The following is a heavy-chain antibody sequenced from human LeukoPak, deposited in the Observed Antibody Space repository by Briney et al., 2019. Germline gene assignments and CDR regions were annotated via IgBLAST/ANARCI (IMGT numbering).Heavy chain of an antibody. CDR3: ARTPHPYCGGDCYSRAFDI. Sequence: GESLKISCKGSGYSFTSYWIGWVRQMPGKGLEWMGIIYPGDSDTRYSPSFQGQVTIPADKSISTAYLQWSSLKASDTAMYYCARTPHPYCGGDCYSRAFDIWGQGTMVTVSS. J-gene: IGHJ3*02. CDR2: IYPGDSDT. CDR1: GYSFTSYW. D-gene: IGHD2-21*02. V-gene: IGHV5-51*01.